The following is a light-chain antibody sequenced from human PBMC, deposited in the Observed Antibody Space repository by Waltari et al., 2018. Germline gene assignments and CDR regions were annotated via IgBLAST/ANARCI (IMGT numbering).Light chain of an antibody. CDR1: QGISSA. J-gene: IGKJ3*01. Sequence: AIQLTPPPSSLSASVGDRVTIPCRASQGISSALAWYQQKPGKAPKLLIYDASSLESGVPSRFSGSGSGTDFTLTISSLQPEDFATYYCQQFNSYPTGTFGPGTKVDIK. CDR3: QQFNSYPTGT. CDR2: DAS. V-gene: IGKV1-13*02.